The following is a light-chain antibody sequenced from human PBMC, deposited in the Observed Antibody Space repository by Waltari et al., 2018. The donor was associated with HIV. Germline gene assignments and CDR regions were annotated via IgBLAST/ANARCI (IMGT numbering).Light chain of an antibody. CDR2: KAS. CDR3: QQYETFYT. J-gene: IGKJ2*01. CDR1: QDIGSS. Sequence: DIQMTQSPSTLSASLGHRVTITCLASQDIGSSLAWYRQKPGNPPKLLIYKASTLRAGVPSRVSGSGSGTECTLTINSLQPDDFATYLCQQYETFYTFGQGTKLEI. V-gene: IGKV1-5*03.